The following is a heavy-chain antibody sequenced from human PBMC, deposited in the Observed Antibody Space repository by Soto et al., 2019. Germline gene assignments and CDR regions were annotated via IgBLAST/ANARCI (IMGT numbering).Heavy chain of an antibody. J-gene: IGHJ3*02. D-gene: IGHD3-22*01. CDR1: GYTFTGYY. CDR3: ARGGYYDSSGYYEAFDI. Sequence: QVQLVQSGAEVKKPGASVKVSCKASGYTFTGYYMHWVRQAPGQGLEWMGWINPNSGGTNYAQKFQGWVTMTRDTSISTAYMELSRLRSDDTAVYYCARGGYYDSSGYYEAFDIWGQGTMVTVSS. V-gene: IGHV1-2*04. CDR2: INPNSGGT.